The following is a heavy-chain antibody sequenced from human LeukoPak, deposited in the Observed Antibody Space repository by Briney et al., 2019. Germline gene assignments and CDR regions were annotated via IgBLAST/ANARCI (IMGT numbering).Heavy chain of an antibody. Sequence: GGSLRLSCAASGFTFSSYWMSWVRQAPGKGLEWVATMNQDGSEKNYVDSVKGRYTISRDNAKTSLYLKMNSLRAEDTAVYYCARDGVVLGKFDHLGQGTLVTVSS. CDR2: MNQDGSEK. CDR3: ARDGVVLGKFDH. D-gene: IGHD2-15*01. J-gene: IGHJ4*02. V-gene: IGHV3-7*01. CDR1: GFTFSSYW.